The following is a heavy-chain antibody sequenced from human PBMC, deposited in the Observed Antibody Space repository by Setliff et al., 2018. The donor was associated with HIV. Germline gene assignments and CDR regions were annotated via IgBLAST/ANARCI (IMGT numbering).Heavy chain of an antibody. D-gene: IGHD1-20*01. Sequence: ASVKVSCKASGYTFSDYYMHWVRQAPGQGLEWMGWISVYNGNTNYAEKIQGRVTMTSDTSASTAYMELSSLGSEDTAVYYCARGYYNSGNYFEYWGQGTLVTVSS. CDR2: ISVYNGNT. CDR1: GYTFSDYY. V-gene: IGHV1-18*01. J-gene: IGHJ4*02. CDR3: ARGYYNSGNYFEY.